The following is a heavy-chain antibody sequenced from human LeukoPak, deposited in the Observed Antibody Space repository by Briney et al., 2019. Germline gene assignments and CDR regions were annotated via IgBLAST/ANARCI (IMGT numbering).Heavy chain of an antibody. CDR1: GYTFTSYD. J-gene: IGHJ4*02. CDR3: AREGYSSGWYYFDY. V-gene: IGHV1-18*01. Sequence: ASVKVSCKASGYTFTSYDISWVRQAPGQGLEGMGWISAYNGNTNYAQKLQGRVTMTTDTSTSTAYMELRSLRSDDTAVYYCAREGYSSGWYYFDYWGQGTLVTVSS. CDR2: ISAYNGNT. D-gene: IGHD6-19*01.